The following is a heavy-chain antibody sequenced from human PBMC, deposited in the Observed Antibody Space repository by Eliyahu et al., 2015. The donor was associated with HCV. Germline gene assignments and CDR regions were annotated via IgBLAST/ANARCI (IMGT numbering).Heavy chain of an antibody. CDR3: TTVPPDYYDSSGPVGRDTFDI. CDR1: GFTFSNAW. J-gene: IGHJ3*02. V-gene: IGHV3-15*01. Sequence: EVQLVESGGGLVKPGGSLRLSCAASGFTFSNAWMSWVXQAPGKGLEWVGRIKSKTDGGTTDYAAPVKGRFTISRDDSKNTLYLQMNSLKTEDTAVYYCTTVPPDYYDSSGPVGRDTFDIWGQGTMVTVSS. CDR2: IKSKTDGGTT. D-gene: IGHD3-22*01.